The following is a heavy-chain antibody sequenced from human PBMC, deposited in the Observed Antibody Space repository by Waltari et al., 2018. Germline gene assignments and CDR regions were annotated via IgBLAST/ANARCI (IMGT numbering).Heavy chain of an antibody. Sequence: EVQLVESGGGLIQPGGSLRLSCAASAFSVSSNDMTWVRQAPGKGLEWLSIVTSDDKTYYADSVKGRFTISRDNSKNTLYLEMSSLTAEDTAVYHCARDKGVEPTTRFDYWGQGTLVTVSS. J-gene: IGHJ4*02. CDR1: AFSVSSND. V-gene: IGHV3-53*01. CDR2: VTSDDKT. D-gene: IGHD1-26*01. CDR3: ARDKGVEPTTRFDY.